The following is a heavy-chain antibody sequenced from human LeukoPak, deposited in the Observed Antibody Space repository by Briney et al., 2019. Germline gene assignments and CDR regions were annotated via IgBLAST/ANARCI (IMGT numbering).Heavy chain of an antibody. CDR3: ARDPSGTRYCSGGSCYAGPDYYYYYGMDV. J-gene: IGHJ6*02. Sequence: SVKVSCKASGGTFSSYAISWVRQAPGQGLEWMGGIIPIFGTANYAQKFQGRVTITADESTSTAYMELSSLRSEDTAVYYCARDPSGTRYCSGGSCYAGPDYYYYYGMDVWGQGTTVTVSS. V-gene: IGHV1-69*13. D-gene: IGHD2-15*01. CDR2: IIPIFGTA. CDR1: GGTFSSYA.